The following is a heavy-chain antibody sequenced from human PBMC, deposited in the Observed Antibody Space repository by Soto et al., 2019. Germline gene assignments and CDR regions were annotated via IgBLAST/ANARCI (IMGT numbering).Heavy chain of an antibody. V-gene: IGHV1-69*01. Sequence: QVQLVQSGAEVQKPGSSVKVSCKASGGTFSSYAISWVRQAPGQGLEWMGGIIPIFGTANYAQKFQGRVTITPDESTSTAYMELSSLRSEDTAVYYCARLFSSGWYGSFDAFDIWGQGTMVTVSS. J-gene: IGHJ3*02. CDR2: IIPIFGTA. D-gene: IGHD6-19*01. CDR3: ARLFSSGWYGSFDAFDI. CDR1: GGTFSSYA.